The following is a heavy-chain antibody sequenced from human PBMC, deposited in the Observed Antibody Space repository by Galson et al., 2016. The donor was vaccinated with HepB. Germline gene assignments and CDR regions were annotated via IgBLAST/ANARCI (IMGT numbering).Heavy chain of an antibody. J-gene: IGHJ4*02. V-gene: IGHV3-15*01. CDR3: VTGPFDY. Sequence: SLRLSCAASGFTFSNYWMHWVRQAPGKGLEWVARIKSNSDGGTRDYAAPVRARFVISRDDSNNSLYLEMYGLTAEDTAVYYCVTGPFDYWGQGSLVVVS. CDR1: GFTFSNYW. CDR2: IKSNSDGGTR.